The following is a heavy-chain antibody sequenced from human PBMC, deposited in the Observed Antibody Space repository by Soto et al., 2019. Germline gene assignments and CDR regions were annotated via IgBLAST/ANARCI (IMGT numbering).Heavy chain of an antibody. Sequence: WGSLRLSCAPSGFTFISYWMSWFRQSPGKGLEWVANIKQDGSEKYYVDSVKGRFTISRDNAKNSLYLQMNSLRAEDTAVYYCARDQDSSGYYYVYYFDYWGQGTLVTVSS. D-gene: IGHD3-22*01. CDR3: ARDQDSSGYYYVYYFDY. CDR1: GFTFISYW. V-gene: IGHV3-7*01. J-gene: IGHJ4*02. CDR2: IKQDGSEK.